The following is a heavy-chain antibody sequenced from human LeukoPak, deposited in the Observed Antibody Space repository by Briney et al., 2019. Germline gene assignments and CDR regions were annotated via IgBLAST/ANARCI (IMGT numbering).Heavy chain of an antibody. CDR2: ISWNSGSI. J-gene: IGHJ6*02. V-gene: IGHV3-9*01. CDR3: AKDIAQQLIYYYGMDV. Sequence: GGSLRLSCAASGFTFDDYAMHWVRQAPGKGLEWVSGISWNSGSIGYADSVKGRFTISRDNAKNSLYLQMNSLRAEDTALYYCAKDIAQQLIYYYGMDVWGQGTTVTVSS. CDR1: GFTFDDYA. D-gene: IGHD6-13*01.